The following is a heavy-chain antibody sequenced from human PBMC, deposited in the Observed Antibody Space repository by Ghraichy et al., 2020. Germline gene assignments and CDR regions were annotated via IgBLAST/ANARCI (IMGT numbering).Heavy chain of an antibody. Sequence: GGSLRLSCAASGFTFSNFEMNWVRQAPGKGLEWVSYISSGSGSTIYHADSVKGRFTISRDNAKNSLYLQMNSLRAEDTGFYYCVKGGYCSGGTCYYLNAFDIWGHGTIVTFSS. CDR3: VKGGYCSGGTCYYLNAFDI. J-gene: IGHJ3*02. D-gene: IGHD2-15*01. CDR2: ISSGSGSTI. V-gene: IGHV3-48*03. CDR1: GFTFSNFE.